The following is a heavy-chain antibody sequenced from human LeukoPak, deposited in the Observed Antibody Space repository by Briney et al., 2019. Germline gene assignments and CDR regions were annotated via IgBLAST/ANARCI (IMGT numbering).Heavy chain of an antibody. Sequence: SGTLSLTCAVSGGSISSSNWWSWVRQPPGKGLEWIGEIYHSGSTNYNPSLKSRVTISVDESKNQFSLKLSSVTAADTAVYYCARAIAAAGTSAEYFQHWGQGTLVTVSS. V-gene: IGHV4-4*02. CDR1: GGSISSSNW. CDR2: IYHSGST. J-gene: IGHJ1*01. CDR3: ARAIAAAGTSAEYFQH. D-gene: IGHD6-13*01.